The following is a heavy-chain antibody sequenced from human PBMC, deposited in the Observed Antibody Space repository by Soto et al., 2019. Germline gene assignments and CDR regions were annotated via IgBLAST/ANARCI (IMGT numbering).Heavy chain of an antibody. CDR2: ISYDGSNK. CDR1: GFTFSSYG. D-gene: IGHD3-22*01. Sequence: GGSLRLSCAASGFTFSSYGMHWVRQAPGKGLEWVAVISYDGSNKYYADSVKGRFTISRDNSKNTLYLQMNSLRAEDTAVYYCAKALTMIDHFHYRCQGTLVTVSS. V-gene: IGHV3-30*18. J-gene: IGHJ4*02. CDR3: AKALTMIDHFHY.